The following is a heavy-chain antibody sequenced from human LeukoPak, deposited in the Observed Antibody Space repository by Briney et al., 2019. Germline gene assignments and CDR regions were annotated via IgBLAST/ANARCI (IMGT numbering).Heavy chain of an antibody. J-gene: IGHJ4*02. Sequence: SETLSLTCTVSGGSISSYYWSWIRQPPGKGLEWIGYIYYSGSTNYNPSLKSRVTISVDTSKNQFSLKLSSVTAADTAVYYCARSGGYSYGFLLTYYFDYWGQGTLVTVSS. CDR2: IYYSGST. CDR1: GGSISSYY. D-gene: IGHD5-18*01. V-gene: IGHV4-59*01. CDR3: ARSGGYSYGFLLTYYFDY.